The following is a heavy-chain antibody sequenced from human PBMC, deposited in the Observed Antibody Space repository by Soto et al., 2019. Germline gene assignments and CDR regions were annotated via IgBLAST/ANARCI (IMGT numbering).Heavy chain of an antibody. CDR1: GDSVSSGSYY. CDR2: IYYSGST. Sequence: QVLLQESGPGLVKPSETLSLTCTVSGDSVSSGSYYWGWIRQPPGKGLEWIGYIYYSGSTNYNPSLKSRVTISVDRSQNQVSLKLSSVTAADTAVYYCARRDTFSSGSYTDWYFDLWGRGTLVTVSS. D-gene: IGHD3-22*01. V-gene: IGHV4-61*01. CDR3: ARRDTFSSGSYTDWYFDL. J-gene: IGHJ2*01.